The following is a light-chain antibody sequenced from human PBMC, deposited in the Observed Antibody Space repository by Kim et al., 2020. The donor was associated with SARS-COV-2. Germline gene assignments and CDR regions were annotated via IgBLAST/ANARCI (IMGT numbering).Light chain of an antibody. Sequence: GQRVTISCSGSNSNIGRNTVSWYQQFPGTAPKLFIYSNNQRPSGVPDRFSGSKSGTSASLAISGLQSEDEADYYCAAWDDSLSGSVFGGGTKLTVL. CDR1: NSNIGRNT. CDR2: SNN. CDR3: AAWDDSLSGSV. V-gene: IGLV1-44*01. J-gene: IGLJ3*02.